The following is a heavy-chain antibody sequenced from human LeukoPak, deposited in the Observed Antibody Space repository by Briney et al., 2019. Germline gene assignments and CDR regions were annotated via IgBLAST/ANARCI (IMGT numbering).Heavy chain of an antibody. V-gene: IGHV4-61*02. Sequence: SQTLSLTCTVSGGSISSGSYYWSWIRQPAGKGLEWIGRVYTSGSTNYNPSLKSRVTISVDTSKNQFSLKLSSVTAADTAVYYCARDHGHGDYVLGYWGQGTLVTVSS. D-gene: IGHD4-17*01. CDR3: ARDHGHGDYVLGY. CDR1: GGSISSGSYY. CDR2: VYTSGST. J-gene: IGHJ4*02.